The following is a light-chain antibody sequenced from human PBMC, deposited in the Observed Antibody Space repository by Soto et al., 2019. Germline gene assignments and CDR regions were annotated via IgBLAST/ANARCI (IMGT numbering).Light chain of an antibody. V-gene: IGKV3-20*01. Sequence: ETVLTQSPCNVSLSPGESATLSCRASQRIGKSYLAWFQHKPGQAPRLLIYGSSTRATGLPDRFRGSGSGTDFTLTVSRLESEDVAVYYFQQYAESPLTFGGGKKVEIK. CDR2: GSS. J-gene: IGKJ4*01. CDR3: QQYAESPLT. CDR1: QRIGKSY.